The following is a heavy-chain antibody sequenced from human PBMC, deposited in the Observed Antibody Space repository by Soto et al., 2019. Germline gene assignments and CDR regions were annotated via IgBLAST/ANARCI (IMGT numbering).Heavy chain of an antibody. CDR1: GGTFSRFA. Sequence: QVQLVQSGAEVKKPGSSVKVSCEASGGTFSRFAFSWVRQAPGQGLEWMGGFIPVFGAANYAQKFQGRVTITADESTNTAFMELSSLKSEDTAVYYCAGSSEWSYALNQLVITTLGFYWDQGTLVTVSS. D-gene: IGHD3-22*01. CDR2: FIPVFGAA. V-gene: IGHV1-69*01. J-gene: IGHJ4*02. CDR3: AGSSEWSYALNQLVITTLGFY.